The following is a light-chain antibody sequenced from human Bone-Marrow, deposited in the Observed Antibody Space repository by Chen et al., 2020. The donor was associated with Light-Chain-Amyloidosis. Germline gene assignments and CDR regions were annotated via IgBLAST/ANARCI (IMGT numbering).Light chain of an antibody. CDR3: QQYYNWPAT. J-gene: IGKJ3*01. V-gene: IGKV3-15*01. CDR2: GAS. Sequence: IVLTQSPTTLSLSPGERVPLSCRASQSIGTYLAWYQQKPAQAPRLLISGASTRATGIPARFSGNGSETEFTLTISSLQSEDFAIYYCQQYYNWPATFGPGTKVDLK. CDR1: QSIGTY.